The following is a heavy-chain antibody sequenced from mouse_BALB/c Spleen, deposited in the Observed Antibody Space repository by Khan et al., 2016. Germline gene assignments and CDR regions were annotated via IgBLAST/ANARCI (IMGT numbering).Heavy chain of an antibody. Sequence: QFQLVQSGPELKKPGKTVKISCKASGYTFTNYGMSWVKQAPGKGLKWMGWINTYSGESTYADDFKGRFAFSLETSANTAYLQINNLKNEDTATYCCARYRYYYGSSRYFDGWGAGTTVTVSS. V-gene: IGHV9-3-1*01. J-gene: IGHJ1*01. CDR1: GYTFTNYG. CDR3: ARYRYYYGSSRYFDG. CDR2: INTYSGES. D-gene: IGHD1-1*01.